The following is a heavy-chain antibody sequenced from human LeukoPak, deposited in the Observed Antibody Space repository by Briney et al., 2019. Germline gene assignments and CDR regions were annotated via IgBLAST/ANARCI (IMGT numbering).Heavy chain of an antibody. CDR2: IYHSGST. D-gene: IGHD1-7*01. CDR1: GYSISSGYY. Sequence: SETLSLTWTVSGYSISSGYYWGWIRQPPGKGLEWIGSIYHSGSTYYNPSLKSRVTISVDTSKNQFSLKLSSVTAADTAVYYCARGGGELDYWGQGTLVTVSS. CDR3: ARGGGELDY. V-gene: IGHV4-38-2*02. J-gene: IGHJ4*02.